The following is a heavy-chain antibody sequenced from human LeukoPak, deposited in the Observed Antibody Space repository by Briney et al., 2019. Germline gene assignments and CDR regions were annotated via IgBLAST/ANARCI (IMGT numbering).Heavy chain of an antibody. V-gene: IGHV3-21*01. CDR2: ISSSGSYI. CDR3: ARDGYYRLLFDY. J-gene: IGHJ4*02. Sequence: GGSLRLSCAASAFTFSSYSMNWVRQAPGKGLEWVSSISSSGSYIYYADSVKGRFTISRDNAKNSLYLQMNSLRAEDTAVYYCARDGYYRLLFDYWGQGTLVTVSS. D-gene: IGHD1-26*01. CDR1: AFTFSSYS.